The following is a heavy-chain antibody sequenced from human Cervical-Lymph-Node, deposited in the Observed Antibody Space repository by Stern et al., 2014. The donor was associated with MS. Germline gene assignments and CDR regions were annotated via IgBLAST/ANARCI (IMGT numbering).Heavy chain of an antibody. D-gene: IGHD6-19*01. Sequence: QVQLQESGPGLVKPSETLSLTCTVSGGSISSYYWSWIRQPPGKGLEWIGYIYYSGSTTYNPSLKSRVTISVDTAKNQFSLKLSSVTAADTAVYYCARVGGQWLSLIDPWGQGTLVTVSS. CDR2: IYYSGST. CDR1: GGSISSYY. J-gene: IGHJ5*02. CDR3: ARVGGQWLSLIDP. V-gene: IGHV4-59*01.